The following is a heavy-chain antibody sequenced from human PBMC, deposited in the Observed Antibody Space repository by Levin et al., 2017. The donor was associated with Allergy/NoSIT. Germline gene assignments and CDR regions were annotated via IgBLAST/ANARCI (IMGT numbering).Heavy chain of an antibody. V-gene: IGHV3-30*18. CDR2: ISYDGSDT. CDR1: GFSFRSFG. Sequence: PGESLKISCAASGFSFRSFGMHWARQAPGKGLEWLAVISYDGSDTYYADSVKGRFTISRDNAKNTLYLQMNSLRREDAAVYYCAKDVVFGTSSWSLDFWGQGILVTVSS. CDR3: AKDVVFGTSSWSLDF. D-gene: IGHD6-13*01. J-gene: IGHJ4*02.